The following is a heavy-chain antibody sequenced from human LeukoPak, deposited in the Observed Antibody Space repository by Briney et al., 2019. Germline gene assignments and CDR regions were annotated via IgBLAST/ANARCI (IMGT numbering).Heavy chain of an antibody. D-gene: IGHD5-18*01. CDR2: ISSSSNYI. CDR3: ARDVGYSYGFLTVPYYFDY. J-gene: IGHJ4*02. Sequence: GGSLRLSCAAYGFSFDDYGMNWVRQAPGKGLEWVSSISSSSNYIYYTDSVKSRFTISRDNAKNSLYLQMNSLRAEDTAVYFCARDVGYSYGFLTVPYYFDYWGQGTLVTVSS. CDR1: GFSFDDYG. V-gene: IGHV3-21*01.